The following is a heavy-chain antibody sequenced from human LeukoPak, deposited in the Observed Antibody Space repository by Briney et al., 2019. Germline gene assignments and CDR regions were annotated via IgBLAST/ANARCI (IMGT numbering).Heavy chain of an antibody. CDR1: GGSISSYY. J-gene: IGHJ5*02. CDR2: IYTSGST. D-gene: IGHD3-10*01. V-gene: IGHV4-4*07. Sequence: SETLSLTCTVSGGSISSYYWSWIRQPAGKGLEWIGRIYTSGSTDYNPSLKSRFTMSVDTSKNQFSLKLSSVTAADTAVYYCARGAYGSPSQNWFDPWGQGTLVTVSS. CDR3: ARGAYGSPSQNWFDP.